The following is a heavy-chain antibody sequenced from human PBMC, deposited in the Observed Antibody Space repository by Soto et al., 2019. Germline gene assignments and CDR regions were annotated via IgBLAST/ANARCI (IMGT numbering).Heavy chain of an antibody. J-gene: IGHJ4*02. CDR2: MNPNSGNT. Sequence: ASVKVSCKASGYTFTSYDINWVRQATGQGLEWMGWMNPNSGNTGYAQKFQGRVTMTRNTSISTAYMELSSLRSEDTAVYYCARDHDCSGGSCYGYWGQGTLVTVSS. D-gene: IGHD2-15*01. CDR3: ARDHDCSGGSCYGY. V-gene: IGHV1-8*01. CDR1: GYTFTSYD.